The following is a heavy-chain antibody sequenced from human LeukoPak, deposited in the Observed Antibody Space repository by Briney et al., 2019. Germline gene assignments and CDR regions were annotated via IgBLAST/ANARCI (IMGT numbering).Heavy chain of an antibody. V-gene: IGHV4-31*03. J-gene: IGHJ5*02. CDR3: ARGCGNAARPGSLWFDP. D-gene: IGHD6-6*01. Sequence: SQTLSLTCTVSGGSISSGCSYWSWIRQHPGKGLEGIGYNYYSGSTYYNPSLKSRVTLSVDTSKNQFSLKLSSVTAADTAVYYCARGCGNAARPGSLWFDPWGQGTLVTVSS. CDR1: GGSISSGCSY. CDR2: NYYSGST.